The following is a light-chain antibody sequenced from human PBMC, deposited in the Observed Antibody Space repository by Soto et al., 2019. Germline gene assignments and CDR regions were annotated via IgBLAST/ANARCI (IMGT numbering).Light chain of an antibody. J-gene: IGKJ4*01. V-gene: IGKV3-20*01. CDR3: EQYGSSGSPSLT. CDR1: QSVSSSY. Sequence: EIVLTQSPGTLSLSPGERATLSCRASQSVSSSYLDWYQQKPGQAPRLLIYGASSRATGIPDRFSGSGSGTDFTVTMSRLGRGGFAVYYCEQYGSSGSPSLTFGGGTKVEIK. CDR2: GAS.